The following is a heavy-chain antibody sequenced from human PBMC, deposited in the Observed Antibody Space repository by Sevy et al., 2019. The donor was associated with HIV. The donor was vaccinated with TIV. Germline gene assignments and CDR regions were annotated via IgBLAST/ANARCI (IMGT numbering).Heavy chain of an antibody. CDR3: TRQGYSSSWYAYYYYMDV. Sequence: GGSLRLSCAASGFTFSGSAMHWVRQASGKGLEWVGRIRSKANSYATAYAASVKGRLTISRDDSKNTAYLQMNSLKTEDTAVYYCTRQGYSSSWYAYYYYMDVWGKGTTVTVSS. CDR2: IRSKANSYAT. CDR1: GFTFSGSA. J-gene: IGHJ6*03. V-gene: IGHV3-73*01. D-gene: IGHD6-13*01.